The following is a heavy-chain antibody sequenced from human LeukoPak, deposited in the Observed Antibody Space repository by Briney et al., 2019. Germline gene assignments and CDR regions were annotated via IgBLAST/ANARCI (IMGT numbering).Heavy chain of an antibody. CDR1: GYTFTSYA. Sequence: ASVKVSCKASGYTFTSYAMHCVRQAPGQRLEWMGWINAGNGNTKYSQKFQGRVTITRDTSASTAYMELSSLRSEDTGVYYCARDLGYTSIAARSFDYWGQGTLVTVSS. CDR3: ARDLGYTSIAARSFDY. CDR2: INAGNGNT. J-gene: IGHJ4*02. V-gene: IGHV1-3*01. D-gene: IGHD3-16*02.